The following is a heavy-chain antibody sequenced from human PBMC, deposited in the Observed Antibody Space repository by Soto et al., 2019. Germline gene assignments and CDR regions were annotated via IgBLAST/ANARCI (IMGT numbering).Heavy chain of an antibody. Sequence: ASVKVSCKSSGYRFTNNCVYWVRQAPGEGLEWVGWISANSRDTKYAQAYEGRVTISTDTATNTAYMELRSLRSDDTATYFCARDFDFGVWGQGTSVTVSS. V-gene: IGHV1-18*01. D-gene: IGHD3-9*01. CDR1: GYRFTNNC. CDR2: ISANSRDT. J-gene: IGHJ6*02. CDR3: ARDFDFGV.